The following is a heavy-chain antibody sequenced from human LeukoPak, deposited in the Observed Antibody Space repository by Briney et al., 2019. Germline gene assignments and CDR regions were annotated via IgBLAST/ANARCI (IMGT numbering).Heavy chain of an antibody. CDR3: ARGGTRYSSSLYFDY. Sequence: PGGSLRLSCAASGFTFSSYAMSWVRQAPGKGLEWVSAISGSGGSTYYADSVKGRFTISRDNSKNTLYLQMNSLRAEDTAMYYCARGGTRYSSSLYFDYWGQGTLVTVSS. CDR2: ISGSGGST. D-gene: IGHD6-6*01. CDR1: GFTFSSYA. J-gene: IGHJ4*02. V-gene: IGHV3-23*01.